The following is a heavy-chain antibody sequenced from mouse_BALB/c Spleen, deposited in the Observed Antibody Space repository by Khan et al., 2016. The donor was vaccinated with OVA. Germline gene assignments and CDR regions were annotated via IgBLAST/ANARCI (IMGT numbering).Heavy chain of an antibody. D-gene: IGHD1-1*01. V-gene: IGHV1-7*01. CDR1: GYTFINYW. CDR2: INPTTGYT. J-gene: IGHJ2*01. Sequence: QVQLNESGAELAKPGASVKMSCKASGYTFINYWMNWVKQRPGQGLEWIGYINPTTGYTEYNLKFKDKATLTADKSSSTAHMQLSSLTSEDSAVYYCARRGLRWDFDYWGQGTTLTVSS. CDR3: ARRGLRWDFDY.